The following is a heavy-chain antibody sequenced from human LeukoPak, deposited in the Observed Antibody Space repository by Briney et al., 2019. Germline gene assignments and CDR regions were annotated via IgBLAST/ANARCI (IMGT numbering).Heavy chain of an antibody. CDR3: AKPLYYDSSGYSFDS. Sequence: GGSLRLSCAASGFTFDDYGMSWVRQAPGKGLEWVSGINWNGGSTGYADSVKGRFTISRDNSKNTLYLQMNSLRAEDTAIYYCAKPLYYDSSGYSFDSWGQGTLVTVSS. CDR2: INWNGGST. D-gene: IGHD3-22*01. J-gene: IGHJ4*02. CDR1: GFTFDDYG. V-gene: IGHV3-20*04.